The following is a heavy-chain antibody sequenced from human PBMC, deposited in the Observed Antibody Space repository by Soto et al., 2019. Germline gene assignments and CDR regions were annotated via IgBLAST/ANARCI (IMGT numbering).Heavy chain of an antibody. J-gene: IGHJ3*02. CDR1: GGTFSSYA. V-gene: IGHV1-69*13. D-gene: IGHD3-9*01. CDR3: ATQTYLRYFGPLYAFDI. Sequence: SVKVSCKASGGTFSSYAISWVRQAPGQGLEWMGGIIPIFGTANYAQKFQGRVTITADESTSTAYMELSSLRSEDTAVYYCATQTYLRYFGPLYAFDIWSQGTMVTVSS. CDR2: IIPIFGTA.